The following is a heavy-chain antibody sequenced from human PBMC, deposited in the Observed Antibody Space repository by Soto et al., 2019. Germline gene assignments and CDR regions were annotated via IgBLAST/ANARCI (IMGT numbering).Heavy chain of an antibody. V-gene: IGHV1-46*01. CDR3: AQGVNYDSSGYFFGY. CDR2: INPSGDSR. J-gene: IGHJ4*02. CDR1: GFSFSDYF. Sequence: ASVKVSCKASGFSFSDYFMHWVRQAPGQGLEWMGIINPSGDSRNYAQKFQGRFTISRDNSKNTLHLQMNSLRAEDTAVYYCAQGVNYDSSGYFFGYWGQGTLVTVSS. D-gene: IGHD3-22*01.